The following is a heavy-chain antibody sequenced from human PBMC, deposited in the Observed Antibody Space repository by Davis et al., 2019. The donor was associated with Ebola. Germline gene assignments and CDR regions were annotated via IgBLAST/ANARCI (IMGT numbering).Heavy chain of an antibody. Sequence: GSLRLSCNVRGGSLSGYSWSWIRQSPGKGLEWIGEFAHSGSSNYNPSLKSRVSILGDTSKNQFSLELTSVTAADTATYYCARVIFSGWYYAFDIWGQGTMVIVSS. CDR2: FAHSGSS. V-gene: IGHV4-34*01. D-gene: IGHD6-13*01. J-gene: IGHJ3*02. CDR1: GGSLSGYS. CDR3: ARVIFSGWYYAFDI.